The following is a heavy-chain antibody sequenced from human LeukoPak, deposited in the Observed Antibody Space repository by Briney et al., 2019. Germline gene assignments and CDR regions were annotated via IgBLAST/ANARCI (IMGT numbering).Heavy chain of an antibody. J-gene: IGHJ4*02. V-gene: IGHV3-7*01. Sequence: PGGSLRLSCAASGFTFSSYWMSWVRQAPGKGLEWVANIKQDGSEKYYVDSVKGRFTISRDNAKNSLYLQMNSLSAEDTAVYYCARDDGSGWYYFDYWGQGTLVTVSS. CDR3: ARDDGSGWYYFDY. CDR2: IKQDGSEK. D-gene: IGHD6-19*01. CDR1: GFTFSSYW.